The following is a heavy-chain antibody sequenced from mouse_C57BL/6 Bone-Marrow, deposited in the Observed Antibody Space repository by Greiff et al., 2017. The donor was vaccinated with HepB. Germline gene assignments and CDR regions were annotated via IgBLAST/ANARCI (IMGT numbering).Heavy chain of an antibody. V-gene: IGHV1-87*01. CDR3: SEDSAVYYCACRDYYGSSSFAY. Sequence: QVQLKESGPELARPWASVKISCQAFYTFSRRVHFAIRDTNYWMQWVKQRPGQGLEWSGAIYPGNGDTSYNQKFKGKATLTADKSSSTAYMPLSSLTSEDSAVYYCACRDYYGSSSFAYWGQGTLVTVSA. CDR1: YTFSRRVH. D-gene: IGHD1-1*01. J-gene: IGHJ3*01. CDR2: GQGLEWSG.